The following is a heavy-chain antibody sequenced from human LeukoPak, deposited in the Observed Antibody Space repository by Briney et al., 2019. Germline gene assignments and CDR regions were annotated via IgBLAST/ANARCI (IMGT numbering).Heavy chain of an antibody. D-gene: IGHD2-2*01. J-gene: IGHJ5*02. CDR3: ARGLNCSSTSCYDWYGWFDP. CDR2: IIPIIGTA. V-gene: IGHV1-69*05. Sequence: SVTVSCKASGGTFSSYAISWVRQAPGQGLEWMGGIIPIIGTANYAQKFQGRVTITTDESTSTAYMELSSLRSEDTAVYYCARGLNCSSTSCYDWYGWFDPWGQGTLVTVSS. CDR1: GGTFSSYA.